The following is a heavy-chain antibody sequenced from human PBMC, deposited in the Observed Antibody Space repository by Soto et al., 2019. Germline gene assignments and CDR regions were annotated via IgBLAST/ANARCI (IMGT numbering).Heavy chain of an antibody. CDR3: ARPLCSGGSCYTWFDP. Sequence: GGSLRLSCAASGFTFSSYWMHWVRQAPGKGLVWVSRIGGSGGHTYYADSVKGRFTTSRDNSKNTLYLQMNSLRAEDTVVYYCARPLCSGGSCYTWFDPWGQGTLVTVSS. CDR2: IGGSGGHT. J-gene: IGHJ5*02. V-gene: IGHV3-23*01. D-gene: IGHD2-15*01. CDR1: GFTFSSYW.